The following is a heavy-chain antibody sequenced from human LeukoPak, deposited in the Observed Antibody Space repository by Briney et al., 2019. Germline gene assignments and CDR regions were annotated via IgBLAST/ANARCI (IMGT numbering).Heavy chain of an antibody. CDR2: ISSSSSYI. CDR1: GFTFSSYS. D-gene: IGHD3-16*01. Sequence: GGSLRLSCAASGFTFSSYSMNWVRQAPGKGLEWVSSISSSSSYIYYADSVKGRFTISRDNAKNSLYLQMNSLRAQDTAVYYCARGARGYYFDYWGQGTLLTVSS. J-gene: IGHJ4*02. CDR3: ARGARGYYFDY. V-gene: IGHV3-21*01.